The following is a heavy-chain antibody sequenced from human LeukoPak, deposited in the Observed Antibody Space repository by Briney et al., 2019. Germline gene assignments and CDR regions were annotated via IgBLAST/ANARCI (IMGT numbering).Heavy chain of an antibody. Sequence: PGGSLRLSCAASGFTFNSNWMTWVRQAPGKGLEWVASIKQDGSEKYYVDSVKGRFTISRDNARNSVHLQMNSLRADDTAVYYCARVYFRSFDDWGQGVLVTVSS. V-gene: IGHV3-7*05. CDR1: GFTFNSNW. CDR2: IKQDGSEK. CDR3: ARVYFRSFDD. J-gene: IGHJ4*02. D-gene: IGHD3-10*01.